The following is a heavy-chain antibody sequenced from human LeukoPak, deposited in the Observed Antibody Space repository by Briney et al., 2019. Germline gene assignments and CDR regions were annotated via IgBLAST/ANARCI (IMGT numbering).Heavy chain of an antibody. CDR3: ERDLSSWTFSGFDI. CDR2: ISSSGSTI. D-gene: IGHD6-13*01. CDR1: GFTFSDYY. V-gene: IGHV3-11*04. Sequence: GGFLRLSCAASGFTFSDYYMSWIRQAPGKGLEWVSYISSSGSTIYYADSVKGRFTISRDNAKNSLYLQMNSLRAEDTAVYFCERDLSSWTFSGFDIWGQGTMVTVSS. J-gene: IGHJ3*02.